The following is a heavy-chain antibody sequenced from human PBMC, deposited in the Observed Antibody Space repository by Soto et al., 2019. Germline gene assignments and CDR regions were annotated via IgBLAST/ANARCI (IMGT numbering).Heavy chain of an antibody. D-gene: IGHD3-22*01. V-gene: IGHV4-34*09. CDR1: GESFSDNY. Sequence: SETLSLTCAVYGESFSDNYWTWVRQYPGKGLEWIGYINHSGSTYYNPSLKSRLTISVDTSKNQFSLDLSSVTAADTAVYYCARDFSGYSSIDYWGQGTLVTVSS. CDR3: ARDFSGYSSIDY. J-gene: IGHJ4*02. CDR2: INHSGST.